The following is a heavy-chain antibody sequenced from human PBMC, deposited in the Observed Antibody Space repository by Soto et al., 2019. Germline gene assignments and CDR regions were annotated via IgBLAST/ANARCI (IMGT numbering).Heavy chain of an antibody. CDR1: GGSISSSSYY. D-gene: IGHD6-13*01. CDR3: ARPCIAAAGDGPDSGNNYFFDY. V-gene: IGHV4-39*01. J-gene: IGHJ4*02. CDR2: IYYSGST. Sequence: SETLSLTCNVSGGSISSSSYYWGWIRQPPGKGLEWIASIYYSGSTYYDPSLKSRVTISVDTCKNHFSLKLSSVTAADTAVYYCARPCIAAAGDGPDSGNNYFFDYWGQGTLVTVSP.